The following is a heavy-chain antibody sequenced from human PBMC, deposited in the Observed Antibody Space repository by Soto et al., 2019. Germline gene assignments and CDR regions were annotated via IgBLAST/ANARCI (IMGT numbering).Heavy chain of an antibody. Sequence: LRLSCAASGFTFSSYWMHWVRQAPGKGLVWVSRINSDGSSTSYADSVKGRFTISRDNAKNTLYLQMNSLRAEDTAVYYCARVRLAVAGIPADYWGQGTLVTVSS. J-gene: IGHJ4*02. D-gene: IGHD6-19*01. V-gene: IGHV3-74*01. CDR3: ARVRLAVAGIPADY. CDR1: GFTFSSYW. CDR2: INSDGSST.